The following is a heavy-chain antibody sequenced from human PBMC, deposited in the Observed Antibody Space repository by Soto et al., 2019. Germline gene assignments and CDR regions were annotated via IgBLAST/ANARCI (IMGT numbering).Heavy chain of an antibody. CDR3: ARGRLAFDY. Sequence: EVQLLESGGDLVQPGGSLRLSCAASGFTFTIYAMSWVRQAPGKGLEWVSAISGSGDTTHYADSVKGRFTISRDNSKNTLYLQMNSLRAEDTAVYYCARGRLAFDYWGQGTLVTVSS. V-gene: IGHV3-23*01. CDR2: ISGSGDTT. CDR1: GFTFTIYA. J-gene: IGHJ4*02.